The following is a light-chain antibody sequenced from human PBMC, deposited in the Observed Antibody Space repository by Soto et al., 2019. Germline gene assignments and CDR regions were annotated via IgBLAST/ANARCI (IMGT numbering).Light chain of an antibody. V-gene: IGLV2-14*01. CDR1: SSDVGGYGY. CDR2: EVS. J-gene: IGLJ3*02. Sequence: QSALTQPASVSGSPGQSITISCTGTSSDVGGYGYVSWYQQHPGKAPKLMIYEVSNRTSGVSNRFSGSKSGNTASLTISGLQAEDEADYYCSSYTSSSTRVFGGGTKLTVL. CDR3: SSYTSSSTRV.